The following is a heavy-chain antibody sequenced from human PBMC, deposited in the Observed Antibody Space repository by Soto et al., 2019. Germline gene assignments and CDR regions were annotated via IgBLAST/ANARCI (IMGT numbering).Heavy chain of an antibody. Sequence: QLQLQESGSGLVKPSQTLSLTCAVAGGSISSGGYSWNWIRQPPGKGLEWIGYIYHSGSTYYNPSLKSRVTISLDRSKGQFSLKLSSVTAADTAVYYCATMTTLTTRAIDIWGQGTMVTVSS. D-gene: IGHD4-17*01. J-gene: IGHJ3*02. V-gene: IGHV4-30-2*01. CDR2: IYHSGST. CDR3: ATMTTLTTRAIDI. CDR1: GGSISSGGYS.